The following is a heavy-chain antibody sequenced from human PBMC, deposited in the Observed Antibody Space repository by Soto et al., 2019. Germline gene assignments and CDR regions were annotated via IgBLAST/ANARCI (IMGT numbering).Heavy chain of an antibody. Sequence: QVQLVQSGAEVKKPGSSVKVSCKASGGTFSSYTISWVRQAPGQGLEWMGRIIPILGMTNYAQKCQGRVTITADRSTSTAYMEVSSLRSEDTAVYYCARDDSSSLMDVWGKGTTVTVSS. CDR2: IIPILGMT. D-gene: IGHD6-6*01. CDR3: ARDDSSSLMDV. CDR1: GGTFSSYT. V-gene: IGHV1-69*08. J-gene: IGHJ6*03.